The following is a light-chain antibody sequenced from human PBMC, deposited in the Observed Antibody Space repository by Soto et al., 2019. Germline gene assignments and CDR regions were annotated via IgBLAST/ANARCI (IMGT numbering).Light chain of an antibody. CDR2: YAS. Sequence: EIVLTQSPATLSLSPGERATLSCRASQSVSSYLAWYQQKPGQAPRLLIYYASNRATGIPVRFSGSGSGTDFTLTISSLEPEDFAVYYCQQRSNWPLFTFGQGTRLEIK. CDR1: QSVSSY. J-gene: IGKJ5*01. CDR3: QQRSNWPLFT. V-gene: IGKV3-11*01.